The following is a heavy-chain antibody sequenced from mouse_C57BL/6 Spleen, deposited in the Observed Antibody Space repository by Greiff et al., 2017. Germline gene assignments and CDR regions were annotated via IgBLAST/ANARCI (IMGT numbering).Heavy chain of an antibody. V-gene: IGHV1-7*01. Sequence: QVQLQQSGAELAKPGASVKLSCKASGYTFTSYWMHWVKQRPGQGLEWIGYINPSSGYTKYNQKFKDKATLTADKSSSTAYMQLSSLTYEDSAVYYCATIYYDYDYAMDYWGQGTSVTVSS. J-gene: IGHJ4*01. D-gene: IGHD2-4*01. CDR2: INPSSGYT. CDR1: GYTFTSYW. CDR3: ATIYYDYDYAMDY.